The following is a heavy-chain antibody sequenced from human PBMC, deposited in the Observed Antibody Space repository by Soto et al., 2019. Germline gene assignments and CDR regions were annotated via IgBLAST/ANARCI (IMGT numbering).Heavy chain of an antibody. CDR1: GFTFDDYA. Sequence: DVQLVESGGGLVQPGRSLRLSCAASGFTFDDYAMHWVRQAPGKGLEWVSGIRWGSGSIDYADSVKGRFTISRDNAKNSLYLQMNRLRAEGTAWSYWAKDAAYYFDYWGQGTLVTVSS. CDR2: IRWGSGSI. D-gene: IGHD6-25*01. J-gene: IGHJ4*02. CDR3: AKDAAYYFDY. V-gene: IGHV3-9*01.